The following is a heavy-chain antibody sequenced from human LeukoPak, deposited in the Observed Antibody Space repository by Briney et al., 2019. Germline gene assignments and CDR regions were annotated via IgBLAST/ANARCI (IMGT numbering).Heavy chain of an antibody. V-gene: IGHV3-7*01. Sequence: GGSLRLSCAASGFTFSGSWMSWVRQAPGKGLEWVASINQDGGEKYSLDFVKGRFTISRDNTKSSLYLQMNSLRAEDTAMYYCARYRHLYYWGQGTLVTVSS. D-gene: IGHD3-16*01. CDR1: GFTFSGSW. CDR2: INQDGGEK. CDR3: ARYRHLYY. J-gene: IGHJ4*02.